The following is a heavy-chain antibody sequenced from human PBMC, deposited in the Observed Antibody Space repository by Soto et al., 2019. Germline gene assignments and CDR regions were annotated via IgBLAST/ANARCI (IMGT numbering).Heavy chain of an antibody. V-gene: IGHV1-2*04. CDR1: GYTFARYY. D-gene: IGHD3-22*01. CDR2: INPNGGGT. CDR3: ARGNYYDSSGFYYYYYGMDV. Sequence: ASVKVSFKASGYTFARYYMHWGRQAPGQRLGRKGWINPNGGGTNYAQNFQGWVTMTRDTSISTAYMELSRLRSDDTAVYYCARGNYYDSSGFYYYYYGMDVWGQGTTVTVSS. J-gene: IGHJ6*02.